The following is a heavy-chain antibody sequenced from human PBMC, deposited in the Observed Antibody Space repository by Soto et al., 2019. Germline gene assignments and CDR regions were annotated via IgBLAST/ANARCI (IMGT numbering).Heavy chain of an antibody. J-gene: IGHJ3*01. CDR3: ARGGRGLRGAFDV. Sequence: QELLVESGGGVVQPGKSLRLSCAASGFMFSSFAMHWVRQAPGKGLEWVSVISFNGLSQFYPDSIRGRFTISRDNSKNTLYLQLDSLRPDDTAVYYCARGGRGLRGAFDVWGQGTEVSVS. CDR2: ISFNGLSQ. V-gene: IGHV3-30*03. D-gene: IGHD3-16*01. CDR1: GFMFSSFA.